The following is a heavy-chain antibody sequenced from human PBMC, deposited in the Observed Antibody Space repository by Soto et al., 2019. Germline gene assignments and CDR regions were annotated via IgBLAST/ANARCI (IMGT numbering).Heavy chain of an antibody. CDR3: ARGRGYSGDDHYYYFDLDV. CDR2: SIPIFGTA. CDR1: GGTFNNYP. D-gene: IGHD5-12*01. J-gene: IGHJ6*02. V-gene: IGHV1-69*13. Sequence: SVKVSCKASGGTFNNYPITWVRQAPGEGLEWMGGSIPIFGTANYAQKFQGRVTISVDESTSTAYMELSSLRSEDTAVYYCARGRGYSGDDHYYYFDLDVCGHVPTFTVS.